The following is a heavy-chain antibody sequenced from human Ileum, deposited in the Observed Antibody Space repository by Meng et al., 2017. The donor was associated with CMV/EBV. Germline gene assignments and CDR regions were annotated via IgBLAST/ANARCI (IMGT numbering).Heavy chain of an antibody. CDR2: INSDGNNI. Sequence: EVQLVEAGGGLAPPGLSLKLSCAASGFTLSNYWIHWVRQVPGKGLIWVSRINSDGNNIVYADSVKGRFTISRDIPKNTVYLQMNSLRAEDTAMYYCVRGSNNWVGTDYWGQGTLVTVSS. CDR3: VRGSNNWVGTDY. D-gene: IGHD2-21*02. J-gene: IGHJ4*02. CDR1: GFTLSNYW. V-gene: IGHV3-74*01.